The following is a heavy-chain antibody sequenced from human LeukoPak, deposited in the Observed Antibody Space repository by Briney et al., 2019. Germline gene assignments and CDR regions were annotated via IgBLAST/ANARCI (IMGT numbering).Heavy chain of an antibody. CDR1: GGSFSGYY. V-gene: IGHV4-34*01. Sequence: SETLSLTCAVYGGSFSGYYWSWIRQPPGKGLEWIGEINHSGSTNYNPSLKSRVTISVDTSKNQFSLKLSSVTAADTAVYYCARVKDQYFDYWGQGTLVTVSS. CDR2: INHSGST. J-gene: IGHJ4*02. CDR3: ARVKDQYFDY.